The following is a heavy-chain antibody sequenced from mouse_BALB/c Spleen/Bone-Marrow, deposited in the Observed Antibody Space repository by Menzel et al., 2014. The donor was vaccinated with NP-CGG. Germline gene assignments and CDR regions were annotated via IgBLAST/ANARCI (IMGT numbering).Heavy chain of an antibody. CDR3: ARYYCGYYFDY. CDR2: IDPANGNT. J-gene: IGHJ2*01. Sequence: EVHVKQSGAELVKPGASVKLSCTASGFNIKDTYMHWVKQRPEQGLEWIGRIDPANGNTKYDPKFQGKATITADTSSDTAYLQLSSLTSEDTAVYYCARYYCGYYFDYWGQGTTLTVSS. V-gene: IGHV14-3*02. CDR1: GFNIKDTY. D-gene: IGHD1-2*01.